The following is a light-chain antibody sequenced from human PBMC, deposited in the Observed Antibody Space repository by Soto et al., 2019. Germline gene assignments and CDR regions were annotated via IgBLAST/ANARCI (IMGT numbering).Light chain of an antibody. Sequence: FMLTQPHSVSESPGKTVTISCTRSSGSIASNYVQWYQQRPGSAPTTVIYEDNQRPSGVPDRFSGSIDSSSNSASLTISGLKTEDEADYYCQSYDSSNGPVVFGGGTKLTVL. J-gene: IGLJ2*01. V-gene: IGLV6-57*04. CDR1: SGSIASNY. CDR3: QSYDSSNGPVV. CDR2: EDN.